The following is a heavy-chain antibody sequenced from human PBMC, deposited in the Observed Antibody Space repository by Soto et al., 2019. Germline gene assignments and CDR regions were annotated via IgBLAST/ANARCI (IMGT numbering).Heavy chain of an antibody. Sequence: QPGGSLRLSCAASGFTFSSYAMSWVRQAPGKGLEWVSAISGSGGSTYYADSVKGRFTISRDNSKNTLYLQMNSLRAEDTAVYYCAKDFSSSWTYYYYLDVWGKGTTVTVSS. CDR1: GFTFSSYA. V-gene: IGHV3-23*01. CDR2: ISGSGGST. CDR3: AKDFSSSWTYYYYLDV. D-gene: IGHD6-13*01. J-gene: IGHJ6*03.